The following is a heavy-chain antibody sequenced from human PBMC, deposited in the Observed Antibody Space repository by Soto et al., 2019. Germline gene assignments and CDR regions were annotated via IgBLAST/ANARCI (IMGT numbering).Heavy chain of an antibody. CDR2: MFYTGCP. J-gene: IGHJ5*02. D-gene: IGHD2-15*01. CDR3: ARLVVVAPVAHA. CDR1: GGSINYNSYY. V-gene: IGHV4-39*02. Sequence: SETLSLTCAVSGGSINYNSYYWGWIRQPPGQGLEWVGGMFYTGCPYYRPSLKDRVTISVGTSNNSFSLTLTSVTAGDTAVYFCARLVVVAPVAHAWGQGTLVTVAS.